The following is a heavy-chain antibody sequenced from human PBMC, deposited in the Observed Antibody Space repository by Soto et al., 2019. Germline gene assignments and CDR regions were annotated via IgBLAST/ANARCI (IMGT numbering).Heavy chain of an antibody. Sequence: ASVKVSCKASGYTFTSYGISWVRQAPGQGLEWMGWISAYNGNTNYAQKLQGRVTMTTDTSTSTAYMELRSLRSDDTAVYYCARDPYSSYYYGSGSSTFDYWGQGTLVTV. J-gene: IGHJ4*02. CDR1: GYTFTSYG. CDR2: ISAYNGNT. CDR3: ARDPYSSYYYGSGSSTFDY. D-gene: IGHD3-10*01. V-gene: IGHV1-18*01.